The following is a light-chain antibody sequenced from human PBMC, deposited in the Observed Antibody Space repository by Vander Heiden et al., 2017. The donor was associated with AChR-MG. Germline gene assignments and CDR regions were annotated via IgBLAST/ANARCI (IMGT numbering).Light chain of an antibody. CDR1: KLGDKY. CDR3: QAWDSSTYV. Sequence: SYELTHSPSVSVSPGQTPSITCPGHKLGDKYACWYQQEPGQSPVLVIYQDSKRPSGIPERFSGSNSGNTATLTISGTQAMDEADYYCQAWDSSTYVFGTGTKVTVL. J-gene: IGLJ1*01. V-gene: IGLV3-1*01. CDR2: QDS.